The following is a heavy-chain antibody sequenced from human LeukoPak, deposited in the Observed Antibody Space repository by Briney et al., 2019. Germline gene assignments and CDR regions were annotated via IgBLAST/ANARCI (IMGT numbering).Heavy chain of an antibody. V-gene: IGHV3-21*04. D-gene: IGHD3-10*02. CDR1: GFTFSSYF. CDR3: ARVDAPMVGIDY. CDR2: MSSSSSHI. Sequence: GGSLRLSCAASGFTFSSYFMNWVRQAPGKGLEWVSSMSSSSSHIYYADSVKGRFTMSRDNAKNSLYLQMNSLRAEDTAVYYCARVDAPMVGIDYWGQGTLVTVSS. J-gene: IGHJ4*02.